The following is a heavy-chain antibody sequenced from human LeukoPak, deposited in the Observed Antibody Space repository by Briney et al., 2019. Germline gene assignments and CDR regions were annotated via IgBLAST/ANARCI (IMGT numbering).Heavy chain of an antibody. CDR1: GFTFSSYA. D-gene: IGHD6-19*01. CDR3: ARDYRFMGSGWSQYYFDY. V-gene: IGHV3-30-3*01. Sequence: GGSLRLSCAASGFTFSSYAMHWVRQAPGKGLEWVAVISYDGSNKYYADSVKGRFTISRDNSKNTLYLQMNSLRAEDTAVYYCARDYRFMGSGWSQYYFDYWGQGTLVTVSS. J-gene: IGHJ4*02. CDR2: ISYDGSNK.